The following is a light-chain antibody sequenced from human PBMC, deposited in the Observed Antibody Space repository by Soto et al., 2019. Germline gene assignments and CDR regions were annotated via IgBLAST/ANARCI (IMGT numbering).Light chain of an antibody. CDR3: QQYGSSPGT. Sequence: EIVLTQSPGTLSLSPGERATLSCRASQSVSSSYLAWYQQKPGQAPRLLIYGASSRATGIPDRFSGSGSGTEFTLTISRLEPEDSAVYYCQQYGSSPGTFGQGTKVEIK. V-gene: IGKV3-20*01. CDR1: QSVSSSY. J-gene: IGKJ1*01. CDR2: GAS.